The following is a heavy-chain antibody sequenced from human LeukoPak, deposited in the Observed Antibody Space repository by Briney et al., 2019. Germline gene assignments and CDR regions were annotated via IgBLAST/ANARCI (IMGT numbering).Heavy chain of an antibody. CDR1: GGSFSGHS. CDR3: ARHVHVSMIVVILSDYFDY. D-gene: IGHD3-22*01. CDR2: ISHTGSI. Sequence: SETLSLTCSVYGGSFSGHSWSWIRQAPGKGLEWIGEISHTGSINYNPSLKSRVTISADTSKNQFSLRLSSVTAADTAVYYCARHVHVSMIVVILSDYFDYWGRGTLVTVSS. J-gene: IGHJ4*02. V-gene: IGHV4-34*01.